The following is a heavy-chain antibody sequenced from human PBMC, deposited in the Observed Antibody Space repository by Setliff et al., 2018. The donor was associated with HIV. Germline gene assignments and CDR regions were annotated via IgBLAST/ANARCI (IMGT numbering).Heavy chain of an antibody. CDR2: ISAYNGNT. Sequence: ASVKVSCKASGGIFINSAFTWVRQAPGQGLEWMGWISAYNGNTNYAQKLQGRVTMTTDTSTSTAYMELRSLRSDDTAVYYCAREVEPPYTVTTFGIFQHWGQGTLVTVSS. V-gene: IGHV1-18*01. J-gene: IGHJ1*01. CDR1: GGIFINSA. D-gene: IGHD4-17*01. CDR3: AREVEPPYTVTTFGIFQH.